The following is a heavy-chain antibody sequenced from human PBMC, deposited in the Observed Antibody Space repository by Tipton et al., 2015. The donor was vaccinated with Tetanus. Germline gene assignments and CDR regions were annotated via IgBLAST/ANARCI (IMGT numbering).Heavy chain of an antibody. CDR3: ARAQGWNGDAFDI. J-gene: IGHJ3*02. D-gene: IGHD1-1*01. CDR2: ISSDGSST. Sequence: GSLRLSCAASGFTFSIYWTHWVRQAPGKGLVWVSRISSDGSSTSYADSVKGRITISRDNAKNTLYLQMNSLRVEDTAVYYCARAQGWNGDAFDIWGQGTMVSVSS. V-gene: IGHV3-74*01. CDR1: GFTFSIYW.